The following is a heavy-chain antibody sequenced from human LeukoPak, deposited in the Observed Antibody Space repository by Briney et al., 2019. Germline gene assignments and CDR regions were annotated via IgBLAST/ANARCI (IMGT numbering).Heavy chain of an antibody. Sequence: ASVKVSCKASGYTFTNYDINWVRQATGQGLEWMGWMNLNSGNTDFAQKFQGRVTMTRNSSITTAYMELSSLRSDDTTIYYCARGVSGYCSGGRCYRTFDYWGQGTLVTVSS. CDR3: ARGVSGYCSGGRCYRTFDY. D-gene: IGHD2-15*01. V-gene: IGHV1-8*01. CDR2: MNLNSGNT. J-gene: IGHJ4*02. CDR1: GYTFTNYD.